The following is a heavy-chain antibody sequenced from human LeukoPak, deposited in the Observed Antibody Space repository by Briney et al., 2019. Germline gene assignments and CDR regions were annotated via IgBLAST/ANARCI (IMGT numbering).Heavy chain of an antibody. CDR3: ARVTWQAYGEFGV. D-gene: IGHD3-16*01. CDR1: GFIFSRYS. CDR2: ISSSSDNAI. Sequence: GRSLRLSCAASGFIFSRYSMNWVRQAPGKGLEWVSVISSSSDNAIYYADSVKGRFTISRDNAKNSLYLDMDSLRAEDTATYYCARVTWQAYGEFGVWGVRTQVTVSS. V-gene: IGHV3-48*01. J-gene: IGHJ4*02.